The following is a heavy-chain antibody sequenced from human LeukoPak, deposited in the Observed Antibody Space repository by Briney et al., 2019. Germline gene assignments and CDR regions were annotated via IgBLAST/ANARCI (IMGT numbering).Heavy chain of an antibody. J-gene: IGHJ4*02. D-gene: IGHD6-6*01. V-gene: IGHV1-69*06. CDR1: GGTFSSYA. CDR2: IIPIFGTA. Sequence: SVKVSCKASGGTFSSYAISWVRQAPGQGLEWMGGIIPIFGTANYAQKFQGRVTITADKSTSTAYMELSSLRSEDTAVYYCARDRRGSSSNLDYWGQGTLVTVSS. CDR3: ARDRRGSSSNLDY.